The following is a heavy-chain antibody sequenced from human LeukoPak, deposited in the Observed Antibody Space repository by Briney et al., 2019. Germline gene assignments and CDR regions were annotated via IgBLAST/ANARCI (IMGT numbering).Heavy chain of an antibody. CDR3: APLDFWVPST. D-gene: IGHD3-3*01. J-gene: IGHJ5*02. CDR2: FDPEYGET. Sequence: ASVKVSCRVSGYTLNELSRHWVRQAAGKGLEWMGGFDPEYGETVYAQKFQGRVTMAEDTSTDTACMELSSLRSEDTAVYYCAPLDFWVPSTWGQGTLVTVSS. CDR1: GYTLNELS. V-gene: IGHV1-24*01.